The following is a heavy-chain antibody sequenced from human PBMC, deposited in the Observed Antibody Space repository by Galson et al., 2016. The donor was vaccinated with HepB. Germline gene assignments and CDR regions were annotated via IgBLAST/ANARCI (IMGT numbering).Heavy chain of an antibody. CDR3: ARSSATVH. CDR2: IRSSGHST. J-gene: IGHJ4*02. V-gene: IGHV3-11*06. D-gene: IGHD6-6*01. Sequence: LEWVSYIRSSGHSTIYADSVKGRVTISRDNVENSVYLQMNSLTAADAGIYFCARSSATVHWGQGTLVTVSS.